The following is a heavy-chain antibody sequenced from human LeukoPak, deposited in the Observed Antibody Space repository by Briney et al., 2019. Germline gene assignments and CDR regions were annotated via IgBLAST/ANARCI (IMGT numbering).Heavy chain of an antibody. Sequence: ASVKVSCTASGYTFTGYYMYWVRQAHGPGLEWMGWMNPNSGNTGYAQKSQGRVTMTRNTAISTAYMELSSLRSEDTAVYYCARVKGRGYSYGFGYCGQGTLVTVSS. V-gene: IGHV1-8*02. D-gene: IGHD5-18*01. CDR1: GYTFTGYY. CDR3: ARVKGRGYSYGFGY. J-gene: IGHJ4*02. CDR2: MNPNSGNT.